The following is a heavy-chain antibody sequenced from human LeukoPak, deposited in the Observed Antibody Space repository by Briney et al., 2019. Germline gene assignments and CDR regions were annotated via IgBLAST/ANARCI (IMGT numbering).Heavy chain of an antibody. V-gene: IGHV3-74*01. CDR2: INVEGDYI. CDR1: GFSDSGFW. J-gene: IGHJ4*02. Sequence: GESLRLSCAASGFSDSGFWMHWLRQAPGKELVWVARINVEGDYIDYAESVRGRFTISRDSAKNTLYLQMNSVRAEDTAVYSCARDLTGPYDHWGQGTLVTVSS. CDR3: ARDLTGPYDH. D-gene: IGHD3-22*01.